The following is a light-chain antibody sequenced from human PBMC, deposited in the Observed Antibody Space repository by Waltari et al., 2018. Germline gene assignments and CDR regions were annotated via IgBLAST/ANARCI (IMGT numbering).Light chain of an antibody. CDR1: QSLLHSNGDND. V-gene: IGKV2-28*01. CDR2: LGS. CDR3: MQALQTPPT. Sequence: DIVMTQSPLALPVTPGEPASTSCRSSQSLLHSNGDNDLEWYLQKPGPSPQLLIYLGSNRASGVPDRFSGSGSGTDFTLKISRVEAEDVGVYYCMQALQTPPTFGQGTKLEIK. J-gene: IGKJ2*01.